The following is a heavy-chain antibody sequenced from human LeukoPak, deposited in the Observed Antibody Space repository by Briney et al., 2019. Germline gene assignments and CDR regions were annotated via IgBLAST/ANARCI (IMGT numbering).Heavy chain of an antibody. CDR1: GFTDSSNY. V-gene: IGHV3-66*01. J-gene: IGHJ6*02. D-gene: IGHD4-17*01. CDR3: AKDPSTVTLYYYYGMDV. Sequence: SGGSLRLSCAASGFTDSSNYMSWVRQAPGKGLEWVSVIYSGGSTYYADSVKGRFTISRDNSKNTLYLQMNSLRAEDTAVYYCAKDPSTVTLYYYYGMDVWGQGTTVTVSS. CDR2: IYSGGST.